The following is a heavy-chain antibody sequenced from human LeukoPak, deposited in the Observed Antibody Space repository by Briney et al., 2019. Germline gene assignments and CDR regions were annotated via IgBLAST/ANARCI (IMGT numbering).Heavy chain of an antibody. CDR3: ARDDSSSPNSY. J-gene: IGHJ4*02. CDR2: LNPDTKAT. D-gene: IGHD6-6*01. Sequence: ASVKVSCKTSGYIFTDYHFHWVRQAPGQGLEWVGWLNPDTKATNCAQKFQGRVTMTRDTSISTAYMELSRLRSDDTAVYYCARDDSSSPNSYWGQGTLVTVSS. V-gene: IGHV1-2*02. CDR1: GYIFTDYH.